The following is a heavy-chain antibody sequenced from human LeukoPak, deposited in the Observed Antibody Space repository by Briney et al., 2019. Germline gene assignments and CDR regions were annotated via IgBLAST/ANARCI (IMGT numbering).Heavy chain of an antibody. CDR2: IRQDGSEK. V-gene: IGHV3-7*01. CDR1: GGSISSSSYY. CDR3: ARDRQIAY. J-gene: IGHJ4*01. Sequence: ETLSLTCTVSGGSISSSSYYWGWIRQPPGKGLEWVANIRQDGSEKHYVDSVKGRFTISRDNAKNSLYLQMNSLRAEDTAVYYCARDRQIAYWGHGTLVTVSS.